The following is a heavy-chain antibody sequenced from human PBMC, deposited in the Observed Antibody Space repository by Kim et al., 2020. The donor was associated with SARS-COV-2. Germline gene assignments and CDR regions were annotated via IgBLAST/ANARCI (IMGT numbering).Heavy chain of an antibody. CDR2: ISSSSSYI. Sequence: GGSLRLSCAASGFTFSSYSMNWVRQAPGKGLDWVSSISSSSSYIYYADSVKGRFTISRDNAKNSLYLQMNSLRAEDTAVYYCAREFYLVDPSRDYGSGTGDYGMDVWGQGTTVTVSS. V-gene: IGHV3-21*01. CDR3: AREFYLVDPSRDYGSGTGDYGMDV. J-gene: IGHJ6*02. D-gene: IGHD3-10*01. CDR1: GFTFSSYS.